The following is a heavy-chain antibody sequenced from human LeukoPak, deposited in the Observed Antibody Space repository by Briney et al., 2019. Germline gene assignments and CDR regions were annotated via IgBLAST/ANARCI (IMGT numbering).Heavy chain of an antibody. CDR3: ARDCRDGYNFEYFDY. CDR2: IIPIFGTA. Sequence: ASVKVSCKASGGTFSSYAISWGRQAPGQGLEWMGRIIPIFGTANYAKKFQGRVTITTDESTSTAYMELSSLRSEDTAVYYCARDCRDGYNFEYFDYWGQGTLVTVSS. J-gene: IGHJ4*02. V-gene: IGHV1-69*05. CDR1: GGTFSSYA. D-gene: IGHD5-24*01.